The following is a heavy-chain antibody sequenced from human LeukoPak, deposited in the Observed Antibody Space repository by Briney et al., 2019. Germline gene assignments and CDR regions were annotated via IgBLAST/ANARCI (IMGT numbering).Heavy chain of an antibody. CDR3: VRDGDTSGYTN. J-gene: IGHJ4*02. Sequence: GGSLRLSCAASGFTFSEYALVWVRQAPGKGLEWVSASSSGGANTLYADAVKGRFTISRDNAKNSLYLQMNSLRAEDTAVYSCVRDGDTSGYTNWGQGTLVTVSS. CDR1: GFTFSEYA. CDR2: SSSGGANT. D-gene: IGHD3-22*01. V-gene: IGHV3-23*01.